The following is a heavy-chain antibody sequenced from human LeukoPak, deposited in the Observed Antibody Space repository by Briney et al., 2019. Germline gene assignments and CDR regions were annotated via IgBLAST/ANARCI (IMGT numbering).Heavy chain of an antibody. CDR1: GYTFTGYA. CDR3: AKKVRGPSHPLDL. Sequence: ASVKVSCKASGYTFTGYAIHWVRQAPGQGLEWMGWINPEKRDTGYAHKFQGRVTMTSDTSISTACMELSSLRSDDTAVYYCAKKVRGPSHPLDLWGQGTLVTVSS. D-gene: IGHD5-12*01. J-gene: IGHJ5*02. CDR2: INPEKRDT. V-gene: IGHV1-2*02.